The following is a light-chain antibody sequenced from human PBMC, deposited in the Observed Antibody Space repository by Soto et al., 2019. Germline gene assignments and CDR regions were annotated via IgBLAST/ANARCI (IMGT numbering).Light chain of an antibody. V-gene: IGLV2-8*01. J-gene: IGLJ1*01. CDR1: NSDVGAYNY. Sequence: QSALTQPPSESGSPGQSVTISCTGTNSDVGAYNYVSWYQQHPGKAPKLMISEVSKRPSGVPDRFSGSKSGNTASLTVSGLQPEDEADYYCSSYAGTNHPYVFGTGTKVTVL. CDR3: SSYAGTNHPYV. CDR2: EVS.